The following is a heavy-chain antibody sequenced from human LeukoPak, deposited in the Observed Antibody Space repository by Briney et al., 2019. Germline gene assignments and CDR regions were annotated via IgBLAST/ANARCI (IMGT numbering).Heavy chain of an antibody. CDR1: GGTFSSYA. D-gene: IGHD4-23*01. J-gene: IGHJ4*02. CDR2: IIPIFGTA. V-gene: IGHV1-69*06. Sequence: GASVKVSCKASGGTFSSYAISWVRQAPGQGLEWMGGIIPIFGTANYAQKFQGRVTITADKSTSTAYMELSSLRSEDTAMYYCARAVGTSRNFFDYWGQGTLVTVSS. CDR3: ARAVGTSRNFFDY.